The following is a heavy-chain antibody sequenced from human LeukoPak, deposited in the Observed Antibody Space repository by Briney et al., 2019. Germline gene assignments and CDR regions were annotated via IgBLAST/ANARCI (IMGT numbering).Heavy chain of an antibody. CDR3: ARVEGSTSYDY. V-gene: IGHV1-2*02. CDR2: INPNSGGT. J-gene: IGHJ4*02. Sequence: ASVKVSCKASGYTFSDYYLHWVRQAPGQGLEWMGWINPNSGGTNYAQKFQGRVTMTRDTSISTAYMELSRLRSDDAAVYYCARVEGSTSYDYWGQGTLVTVSS. CDR1: GYTFSDYY. D-gene: IGHD2-2*01.